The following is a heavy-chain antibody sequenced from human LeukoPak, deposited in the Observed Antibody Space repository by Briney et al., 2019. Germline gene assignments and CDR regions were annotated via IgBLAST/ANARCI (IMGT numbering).Heavy chain of an antibody. D-gene: IGHD6-19*01. J-gene: IGHJ1*01. CDR1: GFTFSSYA. V-gene: IGHV3-23*01. CDR3: AKESPIAVAVTGYFQH. CDR2: ISGSGGST. Sequence: GSLRLSCAASGFTFSSYAVSWVRQAPGKGLEWVSAISGSGGSTYYADSVKGRFTISRDNSKNTLYLQMNSLRAEDTAVYYCAKESPIAVAVTGYFQHWGQGTLVTVSS.